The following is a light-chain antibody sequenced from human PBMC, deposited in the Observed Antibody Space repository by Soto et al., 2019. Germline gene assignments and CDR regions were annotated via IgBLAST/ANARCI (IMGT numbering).Light chain of an antibody. J-gene: IGKJ2*01. Sequence: DIQMTQSPSTLSASVGDRVTIICRASQTIRSWLAWYQQRPGKAPKLLIYDASSLQSGVPSRFSGSGSGTEFTLTISSLQPDDFATYYCQQYNSFSYTFGQGTKLEIK. CDR2: DAS. CDR1: QTIRSW. V-gene: IGKV1-5*02. CDR3: QQYNSFSYT.